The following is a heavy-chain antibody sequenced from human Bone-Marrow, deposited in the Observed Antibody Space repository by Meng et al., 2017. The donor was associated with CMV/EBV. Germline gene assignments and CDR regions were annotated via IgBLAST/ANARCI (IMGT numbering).Heavy chain of an antibody. CDR3: SRDRTGLDY. CDR1: GDSVPSNSPA. J-gene: IGHJ4*02. D-gene: IGHD1-1*01. V-gene: IGHV6-1*01. Sequence: SETLSLTCAISGDSVPSNSPAWNWIRQSPSRGLEWLGRTYYRSKWYNDYAVSVKSRITINPDTSKNQFYLQLNSVTPEDTVVYYCSRDRTGLDYWGQGTPVTVSS. CDR2: TYYRSKWYN.